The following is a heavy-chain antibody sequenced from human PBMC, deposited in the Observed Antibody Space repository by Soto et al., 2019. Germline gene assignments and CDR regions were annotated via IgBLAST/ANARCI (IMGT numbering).Heavy chain of an antibody. D-gene: IGHD1-7*01. V-gene: IGHV3-33*01. Sequence: QVQLVESGGGVVQPGRSLRLSCAASGFTFSSYGMHWVRQAPGKGLEWVAVIWYDGSNKYYADSVKGRFTISRDNSKNTLYLQMNSLRAEDTAVYYCARDGGDNWNYGNWFDPWGQGTLVTVSS. J-gene: IGHJ5*02. CDR1: GFTFSSYG. CDR2: IWYDGSNK. CDR3: ARDGGDNWNYGNWFDP.